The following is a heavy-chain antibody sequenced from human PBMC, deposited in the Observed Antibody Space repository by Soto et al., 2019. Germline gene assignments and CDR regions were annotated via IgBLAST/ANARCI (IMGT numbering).Heavy chain of an antibody. D-gene: IGHD2-21*01. J-gene: IGHJ6*02. CDR1: GYTFTSYA. V-gene: IGHV1-3*01. CDR3: ASPRTETYFYYYYYGMDV. Sequence: QVQLVQSGAEVKKPGASVKVSCKASGYTFTSYAMHWVRQAPGQRLEWMGWINAGNGNTKYSQKFQGRVTITRDTSASTAYMELSSLRSEDTAVYYCASPRTETYFYYYYYGMDVWGQGTTATVSS. CDR2: INAGNGNT.